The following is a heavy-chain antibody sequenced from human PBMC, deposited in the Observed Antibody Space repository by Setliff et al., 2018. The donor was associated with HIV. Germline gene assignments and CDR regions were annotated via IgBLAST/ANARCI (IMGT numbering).Heavy chain of an antibody. CDR2: IYQSGST. Sequence: SETLSLTCAVSGYSISSGYYWGWIRQPPGKGLEWIGCIYQSGSTYYNVSLKSRVIISVDTSKNQFSLKLNSVTAADTAIYYCARHRAVAGANYFDFWGKGTLVTVSS. J-gene: IGHJ4*02. CDR1: GYSISSGYY. D-gene: IGHD6-19*01. CDR3: ARHRAVAGANYFDF. V-gene: IGHV4-38-2*01.